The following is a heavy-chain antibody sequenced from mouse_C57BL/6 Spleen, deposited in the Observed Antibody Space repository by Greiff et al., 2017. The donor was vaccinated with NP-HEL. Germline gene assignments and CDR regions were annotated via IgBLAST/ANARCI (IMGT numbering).Heavy chain of an antibody. CDR3: AREGANWDYAMDY. Sequence: VQLKESGPELVKPGASVKIPCKASGYTFTDYNMDWVKQSHGKSLEWIGDINPNNGGTIYNQKFKGKATLTVDKSSSTAYMELRSLTSEDTAVYYCAREGANWDYAMDYWGQGTSVTVSS. CDR2: INPNNGGT. D-gene: IGHD4-1*01. J-gene: IGHJ4*01. V-gene: IGHV1-18*01. CDR1: GYTFTDYN.